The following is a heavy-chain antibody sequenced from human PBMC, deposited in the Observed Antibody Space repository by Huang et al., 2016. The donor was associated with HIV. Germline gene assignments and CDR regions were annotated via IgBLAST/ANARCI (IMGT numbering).Heavy chain of an antibody. J-gene: IGHJ4*02. Sequence: EVQLVESGGGLVQPGGSLRLSCAASGFSISSYWMHWVRQAPGKGLVLGSRINRDGSSTSYADSVKGRFTISRDNAKNTLYLQMNSLRAEDTAVYYCARDPRIQSWLNFFDYWGQGTLVSVSS. V-gene: IGHV3-74*01. CDR3: ARDPRIQSWLNFFDY. CDR1: GFSISSYW. CDR2: INRDGSST. D-gene: IGHD3-22*01.